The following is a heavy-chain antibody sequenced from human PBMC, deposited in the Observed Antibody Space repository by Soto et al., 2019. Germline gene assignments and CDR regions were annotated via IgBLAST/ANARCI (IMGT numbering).Heavy chain of an antibody. CDR1: GGSISSGGYY. D-gene: IGHD3-22*01. Sequence: SETLSLTCTVSGGSISSGGYYWSWIRQHPGKGLEWIGYIYYSGSTYYNPSLKSRVTISVDTSKNQFSLKLSSVTAADTAVYYCARSDYYDSSGYYLVAFDIWGQGTMVTVS. CDR3: ARSDYYDSSGYYLVAFDI. CDR2: IYYSGST. V-gene: IGHV4-31*03. J-gene: IGHJ3*02.